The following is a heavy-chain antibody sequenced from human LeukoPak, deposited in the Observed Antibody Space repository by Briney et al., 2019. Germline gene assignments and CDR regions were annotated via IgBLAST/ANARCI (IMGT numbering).Heavy chain of an antibody. CDR1: GFTVSSNY. V-gene: IGHV3-66*01. CDR2: IYSGGST. Sequence: GGSLRLSCAASGFTVSSNYMSWVRQAPGKGLEWVSVIYSGGSTYYADSVKGRFTISRDNSKNTLYLQMNSLRAEDTAVYYCASSPSSGWYELDYWGQGTLVTVSS. CDR3: ASSPSSGWYELDY. J-gene: IGHJ4*02. D-gene: IGHD6-19*01.